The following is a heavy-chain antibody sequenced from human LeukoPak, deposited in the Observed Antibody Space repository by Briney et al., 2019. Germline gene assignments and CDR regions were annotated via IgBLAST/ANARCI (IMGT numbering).Heavy chain of an antibody. V-gene: IGHV4-39*01. CDR1: GGSISSSSYY. J-gene: IGHJ4*02. D-gene: IGHD3-22*01. CDR2: IYYSGST. Sequence: SETLSLTCTVSGGSISSSSYYWGWIRQPPGKGLEWIGSIYYSGSTYYNPSLKSRVTIPVDTSKNQFSLNLSSATAADTAVYYCARLYYDSSGYYQICYFDYWGQGTLVTVSS. CDR3: ARLYYDSSGYYQICYFDY.